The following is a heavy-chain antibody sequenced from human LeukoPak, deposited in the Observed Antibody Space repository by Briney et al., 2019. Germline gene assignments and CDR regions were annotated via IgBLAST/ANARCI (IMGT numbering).Heavy chain of an antibody. CDR2: IYYSGNT. CDR3: ARVAYLYGSGSYCFDY. CDR1: GGSISGYY. V-gene: IGHV4-59*01. D-gene: IGHD3-10*01. Sequence: KPSETLSLTCSVSGGSISGYYWSWIRQSPGKRLEWIAYIYYSGNTNYNPSLKSRVNISVDTSKNQFSLKLSSVTAADTAVYYCARVAYLYGSGSYCFDYWGQGTLVTVSS. J-gene: IGHJ4*02.